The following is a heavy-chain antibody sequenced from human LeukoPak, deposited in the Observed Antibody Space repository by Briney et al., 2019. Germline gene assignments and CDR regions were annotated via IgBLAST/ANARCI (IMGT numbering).Heavy chain of an antibody. D-gene: IGHD3-10*01. J-gene: IGHJ3*02. CDR2: IFPGDSDT. CDR3: ARQGDMVRGNAFDI. V-gene: IGHV5-51*01. CDR1: GYSFTSYW. Sequence: GESLKISCKGSGYSFTSYWIGWVRQMPGKGLEWMGVIFPGDSDTTYSPSFQGQVTISADRSISTAYLQWSSLKASDTAMYYCARQGDMVRGNAFDIWGQGTMVTVSS.